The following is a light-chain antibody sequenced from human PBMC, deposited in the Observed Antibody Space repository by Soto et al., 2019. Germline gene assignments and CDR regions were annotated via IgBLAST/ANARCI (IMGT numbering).Light chain of an antibody. CDR1: TSNIGSNF. V-gene: IGLV1-47*01. J-gene: IGLJ2*01. Sequence: QSVLTQPPSASETPGQRVFISCSGSTSNIGSNFVFWYQQLPGAAPKLLIYRDRQRPSGVPDRFSGSKSGTSASLAISGLRSEDEAHYYCATWDDSLSGVLFGGGTKLTFL. CDR3: ATWDDSLSGVL. CDR2: RDR.